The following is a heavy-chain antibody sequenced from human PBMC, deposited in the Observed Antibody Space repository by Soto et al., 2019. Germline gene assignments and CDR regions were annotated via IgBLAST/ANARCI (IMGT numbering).Heavy chain of an antibody. CDR3: GTMQIVVETAPRDG. CDR2: IYYSGST. CDR1: GGSISSGDYY. D-gene: IGHD2-21*01. J-gene: IGHJ6*02. Sequence: PSGTLSLTCTVSGGSISSGDYYWSGMRQPPGKGLEWIGYIYYSGSTSYNASLKSRASISADPSTNQFSLKLHSLTAAQTAVYHGGTMQIVVETAPRDGWGPGTSVTGS. V-gene: IGHV4-30-4*01.